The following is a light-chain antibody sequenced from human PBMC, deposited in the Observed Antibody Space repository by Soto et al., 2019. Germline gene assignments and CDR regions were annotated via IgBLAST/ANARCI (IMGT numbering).Light chain of an antibody. CDR3: AAWEDSLDAYV. CDR2: SNI. V-gene: IGLV1-44*01. Sequence: QSVLTQPPSASGSPGQRVTISCSGSSSNIGSNPVNWYQQLPGTAPKLFIYSNIQRPSGVPDRSSGSKSGTSASLTISGLQSEHEADYYCAAWEDSLDAYVFGTGTKVTVL. CDR1: SSNIGSNP. J-gene: IGLJ1*01.